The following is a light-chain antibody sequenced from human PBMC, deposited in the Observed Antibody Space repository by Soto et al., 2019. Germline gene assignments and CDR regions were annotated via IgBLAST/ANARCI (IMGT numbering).Light chain of an antibody. V-gene: IGKV3-20*01. CDR3: QQYGYSSWT. J-gene: IGKJ1*01. CDR1: QSVSSYY. CDR2: GAS. Sequence: EIVFTQSPVTLSLSSGEGATLSCRASQSVSSYYLAWYQQKPGQAPRLLIYGASIRATGIPDRFSGSGSGTDFTLTVSRLEPEDFAVYYCQQYGYSSWTFGQGTKVDIK.